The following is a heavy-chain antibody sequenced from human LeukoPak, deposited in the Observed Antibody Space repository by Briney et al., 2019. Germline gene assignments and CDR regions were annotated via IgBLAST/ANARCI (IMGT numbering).Heavy chain of an antibody. CDR2: IIPILGIA. D-gene: IGHD3-10*01. V-gene: IGHV1-69*04. CDR1: GGTFSSYA. J-gene: IGHJ3*02. CDR3: ARDPPGSAAFDI. Sequence: EASVNVSCTASGGTFSSYAISWVRQAPGQGLEWMGRIIPILGIANYAQKFQGRVTITADKSTSTAYMELSSLRSEDTAVYYCARDPPGSAAFDIWGQGTMVTVSS.